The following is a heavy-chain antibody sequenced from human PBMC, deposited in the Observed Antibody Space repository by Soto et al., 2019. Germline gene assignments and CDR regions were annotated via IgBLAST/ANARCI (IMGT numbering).Heavy chain of an antibody. V-gene: IGHV3-11*06. CDR3: ARSGDNYNVLDY. Sequence: SGGSLRLSCEGSGFTFSDYYMSWIRQAPGRGLEWISYSSNSGTFTRYSDSVKGRFSISRDNTKNFLYLQMNSLRAEDTAVYYCARSGDNYNVLDYWGQGTPVTVYS. CDR1: GFTFSDYY. J-gene: IGHJ4*02. CDR2: SSNSGTFT. D-gene: IGHD3-10*02.